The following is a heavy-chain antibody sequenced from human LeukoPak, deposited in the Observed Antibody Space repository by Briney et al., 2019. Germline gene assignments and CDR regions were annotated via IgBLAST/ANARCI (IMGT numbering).Heavy chain of an antibody. CDR3: AELGITMIGGV. Sequence: QTGGSLRLSCAASGFTFSSYSMTWVRQAPGKGLEWVSYISISSDTISYAGSVKGRFTISRDNAKNSLYLQMNSLRAEDTAVYYCAELGITMIGGVWGKGTTVTISS. J-gene: IGHJ6*04. D-gene: IGHD3-10*02. V-gene: IGHV3-48*04. CDR1: GFTFSSYS. CDR2: ISISSDTI.